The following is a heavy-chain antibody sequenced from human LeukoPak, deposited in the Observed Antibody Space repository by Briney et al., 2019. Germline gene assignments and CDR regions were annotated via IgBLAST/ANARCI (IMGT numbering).Heavy chain of an antibody. J-gene: IGHJ4*02. Sequence: PSETLSLTCAVSGYSISSGYYWGWIRQPPGKGLEWIGSIYHSGSTYYNPSLKSRVTISVDTSKNQFSLKLSSVTAADTAVYYCARHQRPLSAAHFDYWGQGTLVTVSS. D-gene: IGHD1-26*01. CDR1: GYSISSGYY. V-gene: IGHV4-38-2*01. CDR2: IYHSGST. CDR3: ARHQRPLSAAHFDY.